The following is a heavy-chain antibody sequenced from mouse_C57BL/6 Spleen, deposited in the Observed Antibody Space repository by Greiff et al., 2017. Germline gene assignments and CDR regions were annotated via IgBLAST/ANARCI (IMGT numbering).Heavy chain of an antibody. J-gene: IGHJ4*01. CDR1: GYTFTDYY. CDR2: IYPGSGNT. D-gene: IGHD2-4*01. Sequence: VQLQQSGAELVRPGASVKLSCKASGYTFTDYYINWVKQRPGQGLEWIARIYPGSGNTYYNEKFKGKATLTAEKSSSTAYMQLSSLTSEDSAVYFCARKNDYDGDYAMDYWGQGTSVTVSS. CDR3: ARKNDYDGDYAMDY. V-gene: IGHV1-76*01.